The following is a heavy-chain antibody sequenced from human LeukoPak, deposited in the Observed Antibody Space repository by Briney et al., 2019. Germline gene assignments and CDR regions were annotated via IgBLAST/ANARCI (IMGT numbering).Heavy chain of an antibody. CDR1: GFTFSSYS. J-gene: IGHJ4*02. CDR3: ARVSVYGDYAEGY. Sequence: GGSLRLSCAASGFTFSSYSMNWVRQAPGKGLEWVSSISSSSSYIYYADSVKGRFTISRDNAKNSLYLQMNSLRAEDTAVYYCARVSVYGDYAEGYWGQGTLVTVSS. V-gene: IGHV3-21*01. CDR2: ISSSSSYI. D-gene: IGHD4-17*01.